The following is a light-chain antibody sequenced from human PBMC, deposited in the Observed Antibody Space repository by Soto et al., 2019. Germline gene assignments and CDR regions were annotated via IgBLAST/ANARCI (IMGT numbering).Light chain of an antibody. Sequence: ITLTQSHVTLSLSPGERATLSCMGGQTVTTHLAWYQHKPGQAPRLLIYDASNRATGIPARFSGSGSGTDFTLTISSLEAEDSAVYYCHQRHNWLTFGGGTKVDI. CDR3: HQRHNWLT. CDR2: DAS. CDR1: QTVTTH. V-gene: IGKV3-11*01. J-gene: IGKJ4*01.